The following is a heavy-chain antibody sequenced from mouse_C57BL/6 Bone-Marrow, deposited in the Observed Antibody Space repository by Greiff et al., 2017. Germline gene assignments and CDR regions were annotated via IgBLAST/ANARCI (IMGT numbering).Heavy chain of an antibody. CDR2: FHPYNDDT. J-gene: IGHJ2*01. D-gene: IGHD2-1*01. Sequence: VQVVESGAELVKPGASVKMSCKASGYTFTTYPLEWMKQNHGKSLEWIGNFHPYNDDTKYNEKFKGKATLTVEKSSSTVYLELSRLTSDDSAVYYCARGGNYGGYYFDYWGKGTTLTVSS. CDR3: ARGGNYGGYYFDY. CDR1: GYTFTTYP. V-gene: IGHV1-47*01.